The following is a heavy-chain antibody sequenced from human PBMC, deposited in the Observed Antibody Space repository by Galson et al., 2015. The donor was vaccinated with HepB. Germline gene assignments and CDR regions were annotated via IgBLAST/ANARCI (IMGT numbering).Heavy chain of an antibody. CDR1: GYTLSVLS. V-gene: IGHV1-24*01. CDR3: SLGYTSGWYVPFDM. Sequence: SVKVSCKVSGYTLSVLSMHWVRQAPGKGLEWMGGFDPGDGERIYAQKFTGRVAVTEDTSTNTAYMELSSLRSEDTAVYYCSLGYTSGWYVPFDMWGPGTTVTVS. D-gene: IGHD6-19*01. CDR2: FDPGDGER. J-gene: IGHJ3*02.